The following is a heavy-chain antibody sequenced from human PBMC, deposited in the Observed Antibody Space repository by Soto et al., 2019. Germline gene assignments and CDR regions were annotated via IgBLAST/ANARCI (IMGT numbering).Heavy chain of an antibody. J-gene: IGHJ4*02. V-gene: IGHV3-23*01. CDR2: ISGSGGST. CDR3: AKKGRVVVIDY. CDR1: GFTFSSYA. Sequence: GESLKISCAASGFTFSSYAMSWVRQAPGKGLEWVSAISGSGGSTYYADSVKGRFTISRDNSKNTLYLQMNSLRAEDTAVYYCAKKGRVVVIDYWGQGTLVTVSS. D-gene: IGHD3-3*01.